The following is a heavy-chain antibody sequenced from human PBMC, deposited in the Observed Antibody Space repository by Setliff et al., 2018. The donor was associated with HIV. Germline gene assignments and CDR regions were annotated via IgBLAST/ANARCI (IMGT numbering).Heavy chain of an antibody. Sequence: KTSETLSLTCSVSGAFTTSSLYSWGWFRQSPGKGLEWIGYITYSGSAYYNPSLKSRVTISIDTSNNQISLRLSSVTAADTAMYYCVRDDYGYNGKGFDYWGQGTLVTVSS. CDR2: ITYSGSA. J-gene: IGHJ4*02. CDR1: GAFTTSSLYS. D-gene: IGHD4-17*01. V-gene: IGHV4-30-4*08. CDR3: VRDDYGYNGKGFDY.